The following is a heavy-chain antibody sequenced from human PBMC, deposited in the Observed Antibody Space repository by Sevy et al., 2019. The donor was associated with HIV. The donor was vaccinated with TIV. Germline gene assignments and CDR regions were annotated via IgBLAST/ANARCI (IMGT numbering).Heavy chain of an antibody. D-gene: IGHD2-15*01. CDR1: VFTFDDYA. J-gene: IGHJ6*02. CDR3: AKDMGYDVDYGMDV. CDR2: ISWNSGSI. V-gene: IGHV3-9*01. Sequence: GGSLRLSCAASVFTFDDYAMHWVRQAPGKGLEWVSGISWNSGSIGYADSVKGRFTISRDNAKNSLYLQMNSLRAEDTALYYCAKDMGYDVDYGMDVWGQGTTVTVSS.